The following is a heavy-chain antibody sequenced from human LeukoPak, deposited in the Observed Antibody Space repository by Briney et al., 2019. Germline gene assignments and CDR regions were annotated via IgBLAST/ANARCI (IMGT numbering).Heavy chain of an antibody. CDR2: IFYSGST. V-gene: IGHV4-4*02. J-gene: IGHJ3*02. CDR1: GFTFRKYW. Sequence: GSLRLSCAASGFTFRKYWMSWVRQPPGKALEWIGNIFYSGSTYYSPSLKSRVTISLDTSRNQFSLKLNSVTAADTAVYYCAKSNGYGLIDIWGQGTMVTVSS. D-gene: IGHD3-10*01. CDR3: AKSNGYGLIDI.